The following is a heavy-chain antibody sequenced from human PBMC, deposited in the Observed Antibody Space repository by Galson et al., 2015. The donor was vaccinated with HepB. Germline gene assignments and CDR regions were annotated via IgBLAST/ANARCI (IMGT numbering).Heavy chain of an antibody. Sequence: SLRLSCAASGFTFCSYGMSWVRQAPGKGLEWVSAISGSASSTYYADSVKGRFTISRDNSKNTLFLQMNSLRVEDTAVYYCAKEGTVNTYYGSGKDYWGQGSLVIVSS. CDR3: AKEGTVNTYYGSGKDY. V-gene: IGHV3-23*01. CDR1: GFTFCSYG. CDR2: ISGSASST. D-gene: IGHD4-17*01. J-gene: IGHJ4*02.